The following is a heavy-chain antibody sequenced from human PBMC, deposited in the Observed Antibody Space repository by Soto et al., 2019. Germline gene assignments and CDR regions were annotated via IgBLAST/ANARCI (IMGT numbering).Heavy chain of an antibody. CDR1: GGSISSSSYY. D-gene: IGHD3-10*01. CDR3: ASPRPGGLWFGAVNAFDI. CDR2: VYYRGST. J-gene: IGHJ3*02. V-gene: IGHV4-39*01. Sequence: QLQLQESGPGLVKPSAALSLTCTSSGGSISSSSYYWGWIRQPPGKGLEWIGSVYYRGSTYYNPSLKSRVTIPVATSKNQFSLKLSSVTAADTAVYYCASPRPGGLWFGAVNAFDIWGQGTMVTVSS.